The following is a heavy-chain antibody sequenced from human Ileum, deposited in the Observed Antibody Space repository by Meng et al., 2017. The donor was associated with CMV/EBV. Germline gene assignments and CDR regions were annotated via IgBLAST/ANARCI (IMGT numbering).Heavy chain of an antibody. D-gene: IGHD3-16*01. CDR2: ITGSGGTT. V-gene: IGHV3-23*01. CDR1: GFTFSSYG. J-gene: IGHJ4*02. CDR3: AKLRNGNYGFVDY. Sequence: ASGFTFSSYGMNWVRQAPGKGLEWVSTITGSGGTTYYADSVKGRFTISRDSSKNTLYLQMNSLRAEDTAIYFCAKLRNGNYGFVDYWGQGTLVTVSS.